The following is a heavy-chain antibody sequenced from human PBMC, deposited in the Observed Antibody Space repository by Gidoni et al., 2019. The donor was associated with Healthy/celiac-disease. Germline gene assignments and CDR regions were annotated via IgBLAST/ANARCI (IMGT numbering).Heavy chain of an antibody. J-gene: IGHJ6*02. CDR3: ARAPVREVDLPAVTRDYYYYYGMDV. CDR1: GYTFTSYG. Sequence: QVQLVQSGAEVKKPGASVKVSCKASGYTFTSYGISWVRQAPGQGLEWMGWISAYKGNTNYAQKLQGRVTMTTDTSTSTAYMELRSLRSDDTAVYYCARAPVREVDLPAVTRDYYYYYGMDVWGQGTTVTVSS. CDR2: ISAYKGNT. V-gene: IGHV1-18*01. D-gene: IGHD2-2*01.